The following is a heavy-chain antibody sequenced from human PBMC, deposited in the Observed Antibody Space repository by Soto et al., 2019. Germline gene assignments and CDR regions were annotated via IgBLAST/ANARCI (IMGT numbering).Heavy chain of an antibody. CDR3: TIWCEGVRYQYDVLDV. CDR2: IIPIFATV. Sequence: QVQLLQSGSEVRKPGSSVKVSCKASGGTHNNYAFTWVRQARGQGLEWVGGIIPIFATVVYAQRFEGRVTISADKSTSTAYMEMTNLSFDDTAVYYCTIWCEGVRYQYDVLDVWGQGTVITVSS. V-gene: IGHV1-69*06. J-gene: IGHJ6*02. CDR1: GGTHNNYA. D-gene: IGHD2-8*01.